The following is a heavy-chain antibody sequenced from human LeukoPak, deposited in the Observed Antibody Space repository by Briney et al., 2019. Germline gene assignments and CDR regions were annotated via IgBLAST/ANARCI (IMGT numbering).Heavy chain of an antibody. V-gene: IGHV3-13*01. CDR2: IGTAGDT. CDR3: ARARRYCTSTGCSSEYDY. J-gene: IGHJ4*02. D-gene: IGHD2-15*01. CDR1: GFTFSRYD. Sequence: GGSLRLSCAASGFTFSRYDMHWVRQPTGKSLELVSAIGTAGDTYYIGSVKGRFTISRENAKNSLYLQMDSLRAGDTAVYYCARARRYCTSTGCSSEYDYWGQGTLVTVSS.